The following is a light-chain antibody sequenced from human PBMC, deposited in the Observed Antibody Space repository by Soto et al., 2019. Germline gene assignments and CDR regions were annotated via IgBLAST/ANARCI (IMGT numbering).Light chain of an antibody. V-gene: IGKV2-24*01. CDR2: KTS. CDR1: QGLVHSDGNTY. J-gene: IGKJ2*01. CDR3: MQATQFPRT. Sequence: DIVMTQTPLSSPVTLGQPASISCRSSQGLVHSDGNTYLSWLQQRPGQPPRLLIYKTSNRFSGVPDRFSGSGAGTDFTLKISRVEAEDVGVYYCMQATQFPRTFGQGTKLEIK.